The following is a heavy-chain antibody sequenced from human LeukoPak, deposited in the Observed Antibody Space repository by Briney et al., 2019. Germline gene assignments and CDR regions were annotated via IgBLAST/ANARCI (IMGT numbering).Heavy chain of an antibody. J-gene: IGHJ3*01. CDR3: ARDPDILTGVAYDF. V-gene: IGHV3-7*05. CDR2: INQDGSKK. Sequence: GGSLRLSCAASGFTFSGFGMHWVRQAPGKGLEWVANINQDGSKKYYVDSVKGRFTISRDNAKNSLYLQMNSLRAEDTAVYYCARDPDILTGVAYDFWGQGTMVTVSS. D-gene: IGHD3-9*01. CDR1: GFTFSGFG.